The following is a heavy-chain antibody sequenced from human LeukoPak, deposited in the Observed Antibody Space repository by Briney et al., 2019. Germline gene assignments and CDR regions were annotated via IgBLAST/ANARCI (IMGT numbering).Heavy chain of an antibody. D-gene: IGHD3-10*01. CDR3: ARGAFKSRGVLYYMDV. Sequence: GASVKVSCKASGFTFTSSAMQWVRQARGQRLEWIGWIVVGSGNTNYAQKFQERVTITRDMSTSTAYMELSSLRSEDTAVYYCARGAFKSRGVLYYMDVWGKGTTVTVSS. V-gene: IGHV1-58*02. CDR2: IVVGSGNT. J-gene: IGHJ6*03. CDR1: GFTFTSSA.